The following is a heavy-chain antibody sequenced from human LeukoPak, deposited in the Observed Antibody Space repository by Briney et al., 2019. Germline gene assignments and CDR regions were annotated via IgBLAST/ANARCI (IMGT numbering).Heavy chain of an antibody. Sequence: SETLSLTCAVSGGSFSSSNWWGWVRQPPGRGLEWIGEIYHSGSTNYNPSLKSRVTISVDKSKNQFSLKLSSVTAADTAVYYCARVSGYDWESFYDYWGQGSLVTVSS. V-gene: IGHV4-4*02. J-gene: IGHJ4*02. CDR1: GGSFSSSNW. CDR2: IYHSGST. CDR3: ARVSGYDWESFYDY. D-gene: IGHD5-12*01.